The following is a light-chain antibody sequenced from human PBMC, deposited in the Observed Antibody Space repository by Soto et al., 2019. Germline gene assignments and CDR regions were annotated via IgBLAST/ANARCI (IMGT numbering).Light chain of an antibody. J-gene: IGLJ1*01. V-gene: IGLV2-14*01. CDR3: SSYTNINTRACV. CDR1: SGDIGSYNR. Sequence: QSVLTQPASVSGSPGQSITISCTGTSGDIGSYNRVSWYQQHPGKAPKLIIYEVTDRPSGVSNRFSGSKSGNTASLTISGLQAEDDAEYYCSSYTNINTRACVFGTGKKVNV. CDR2: EVT.